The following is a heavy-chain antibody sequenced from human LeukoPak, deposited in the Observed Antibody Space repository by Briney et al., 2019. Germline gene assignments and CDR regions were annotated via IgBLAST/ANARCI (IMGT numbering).Heavy chain of an antibody. V-gene: IGHV4-31*03. CDR1: GGSISSGGYY. J-gene: IGHJ6*03. CDR3: ARDRYNWNDRTYYYYYMDV. CDR2: IYYSGST. Sequence: SQTLSLTCTVSGGSISSGGYYWSRIRQHPGKGLEWIGYIYYSGSTYYNPSLKSRVTITVDTYKNQFSLKLSTVTAADTAVYYCARDRYNWNDRTYYYYYMDVWGKGTTVTVSS. D-gene: IGHD1-1*01.